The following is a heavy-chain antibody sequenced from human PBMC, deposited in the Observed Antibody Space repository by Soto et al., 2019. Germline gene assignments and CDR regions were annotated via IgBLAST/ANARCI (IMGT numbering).Heavy chain of an antibody. D-gene: IGHD6-19*01. CDR1: GGSISSDS. J-gene: IGHJ2*01. V-gene: IGHV4-59*01. Sequence: QVHLQESGPGRVKPSETLSLTCTVSGGSISSDSWSWIRQPPGKRLEVIGYIYYSGSTHYHPSLTRRAPISVHTSTNRFSLKLSSVTAADTAVYYCARNRAVADWFFDLWGRGTLVTVSS. CDR3: ARNRAVADWFFDL. CDR2: IYYSGST.